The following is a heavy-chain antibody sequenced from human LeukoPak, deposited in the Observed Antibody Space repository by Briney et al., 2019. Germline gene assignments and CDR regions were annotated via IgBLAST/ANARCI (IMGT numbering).Heavy chain of an antibody. Sequence: PSETLSLTCVVSGGSISSSNYYWGWIRQPPGKGLEWIGSIYYSGSTYYNPSLKTRVTVSVDTSKNQFSLKVSSVTAADTAVYYCASAKVVAATHWIDSWGQGTLVTVSS. CDR3: ASAKVVAATHWIDS. CDR2: IYYSGST. V-gene: IGHV4-39*01. J-gene: IGHJ5*01. CDR1: GGSISSSNYY. D-gene: IGHD2-15*01.